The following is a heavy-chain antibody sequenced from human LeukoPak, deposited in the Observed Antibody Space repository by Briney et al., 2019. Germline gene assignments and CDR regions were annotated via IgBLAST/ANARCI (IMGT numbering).Heavy chain of an antibody. CDR2: IYTSGST. Sequence: SETLSLTCTVSGGSISSYYWSWIRQPAGKGLEWIGRIYTSGSTNYNPSLKGRVTMSVDTSKNQFSLKLSSVTAADTAVYYCASQIAVAGQMYYYYYYGMDVWGQGTTVTVSS. D-gene: IGHD6-19*01. J-gene: IGHJ6*02. CDR3: ASQIAVAGQMYYYYYYGMDV. CDR1: GGSISSYY. V-gene: IGHV4-4*07.